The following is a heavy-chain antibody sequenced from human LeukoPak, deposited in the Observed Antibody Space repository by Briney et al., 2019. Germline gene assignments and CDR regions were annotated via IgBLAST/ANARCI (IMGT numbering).Heavy chain of an antibody. V-gene: IGHV3-21*01. CDR3: AREYSSSWWGIDY. CDR1: GFTFSSYS. J-gene: IGHJ4*02. D-gene: IGHD6-13*01. Sequence: GGSLRLSCAASGFTFSSYSMNWVRQAPGKGLEWVSSISSSSSYIYYADSVKGRFTISRDNAKNSLYLQMNSLRAEDTAVYYCAREYSSSWWGIDYWGQGTLVTVSP. CDR2: ISSSSSYI.